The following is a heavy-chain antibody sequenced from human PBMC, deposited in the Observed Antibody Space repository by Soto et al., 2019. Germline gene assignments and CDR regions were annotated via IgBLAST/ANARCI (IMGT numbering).Heavy chain of an antibody. CDR3: ARGVGFGVYWFDP. D-gene: IGHD3-10*01. J-gene: IGHJ5*02. CDR1: GFTFSSYS. Sequence: EVQLVESGGGLVQPGGSLRLSCAASGFTFSSYSMNWVRQAPGKGLEWVSYISSSSSTIYYADSVKGRFTISRDNAKNSLYLQMHSLRDEDTAVYYCARGVGFGVYWFDPWGQGTLVTVSS. V-gene: IGHV3-48*02. CDR2: ISSSSSTI.